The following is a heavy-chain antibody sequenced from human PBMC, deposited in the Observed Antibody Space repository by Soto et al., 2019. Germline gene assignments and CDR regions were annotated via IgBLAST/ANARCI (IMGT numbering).Heavy chain of an antibody. J-gene: IGHJ5*02. CDR2: IYHSGST. V-gene: IGHV4-38-2*01. Sequence: LSLTCAVSGYSISSGYYWGWIRQPPGKGLEWIGSIYHSGSTYYNPSLKSRVTISVDTSKNQFSLKLSSVTAADTAVYYCARVENYDFRSGHAPWFDTWGQGTLVTVSS. CDR1: GYSISSGYY. CDR3: ARVENYDFRSGHAPWFDT. D-gene: IGHD3-3*01.